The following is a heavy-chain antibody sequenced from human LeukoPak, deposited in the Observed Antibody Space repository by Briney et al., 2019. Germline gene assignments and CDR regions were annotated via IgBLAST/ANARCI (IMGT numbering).Heavy chain of an antibody. D-gene: IGHD1-26*01. V-gene: IGHV4-31*03. Sequence: TLSLTCTVSGGSISSGGYYWSWIRQHPGKGLEWIGYIYYSGSTYYNPSLKSRVTISVDTSKNQFSLKLSSVTAADTAVYYCAREFGGSSVDYWGQGTLVTVSS. CDR3: AREFGGSSVDY. J-gene: IGHJ4*02. CDR1: GGSISSGGYY. CDR2: IYYSGST.